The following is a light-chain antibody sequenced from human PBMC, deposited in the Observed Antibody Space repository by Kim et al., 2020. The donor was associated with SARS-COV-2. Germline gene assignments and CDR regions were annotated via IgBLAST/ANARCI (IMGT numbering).Light chain of an antibody. J-gene: IGKJ4*01. V-gene: IGKV3D-15*01. CDR1: QSVGNY. Sequence: VSPGERATLSCRARQSVGNYLAWYQQRPGQPPRLLFYGTSTRATGIPARFGASGSGTEFTLTISSLQSEDSAVYYCQQYDKWPPTFGGGTKVDIK. CDR3: QQYDKWPPT. CDR2: GTS.